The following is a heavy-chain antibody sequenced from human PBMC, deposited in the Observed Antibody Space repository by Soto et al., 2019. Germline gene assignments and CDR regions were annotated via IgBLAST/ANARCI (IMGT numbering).Heavy chain of an antibody. Sequence: SETLSLTCAVSGYSISSGYYWGWIRQPPGKGLEWIGSIYHSGSTYYNPSLKSRVTISVDTSKNQFSLKLSSVTAADTAVYYCARDIKGIAAAGRGGWFDPWGQGTLVTVSS. CDR3: ARDIKGIAAAGRGGWFDP. D-gene: IGHD6-13*01. V-gene: IGHV4-38-2*02. CDR2: IYHSGST. J-gene: IGHJ5*02. CDR1: GYSISSGYY.